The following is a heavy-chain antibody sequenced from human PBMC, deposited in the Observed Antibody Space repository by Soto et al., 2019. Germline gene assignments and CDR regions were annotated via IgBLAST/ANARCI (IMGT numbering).Heavy chain of an antibody. J-gene: IGHJ4*01. CDR1: GVTFSSYA. V-gene: IGHV3-23*01. Sequence: GGSLRLSCAACGVTFSSYAMGWVRQAPGKGLEWVSSIDSSGGSTYYADSVKGRFTMSRDKSKNTLYLQMNSLRAEDTAVYYCARRLLGATVTYFDHWGQGTLVTISS. CDR3: ARRLLGATVTYFDH. D-gene: IGHD1-26*01. CDR2: IDSSGGST.